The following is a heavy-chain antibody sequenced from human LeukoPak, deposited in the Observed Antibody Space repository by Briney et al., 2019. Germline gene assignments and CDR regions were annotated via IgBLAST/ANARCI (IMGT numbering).Heavy chain of an antibody. D-gene: IGHD3-22*01. J-gene: IGHJ2*01. CDR2: ISGPGDNT. Sequence: GGSLRLSCAASGFTFSSYAMSWVRQSPGKGLEWVSAISGPGDNTYYADSVKGRFTISRDNSKATVYLQVNSLRAEDTASYYCAKGRGYNKNWYFDFWGCGTLVTVSS. CDR1: GFTFSSYA. V-gene: IGHV3-23*01. CDR3: AKGRGYNKNWYFDF.